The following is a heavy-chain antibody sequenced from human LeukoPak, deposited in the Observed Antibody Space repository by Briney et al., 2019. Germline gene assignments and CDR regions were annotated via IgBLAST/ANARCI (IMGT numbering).Heavy chain of an antibody. V-gene: IGHV3-7*05. J-gene: IGHJ4*02. CDR1: GFTFSTYW. Sequence: GGSLRLSCGASGFTFSTYWMSWVRQAPGKGLEWVANVKPDGSEEYYVDSVKGRFTASRDNAKNSLYLQMNSLRAEDTAVYYCARGESWAFAYWGQGTLVTVSS. CDR3: ARGESWAFAY. D-gene: IGHD1-26*01. CDR2: VKPDGSEE.